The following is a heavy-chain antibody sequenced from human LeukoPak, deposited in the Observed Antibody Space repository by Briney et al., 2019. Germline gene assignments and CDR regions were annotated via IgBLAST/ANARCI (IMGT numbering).Heavy chain of an antibody. D-gene: IGHD3-3*01. CDR1: GGSVSSGSYY. J-gene: IGHJ3*02. Sequence: RASETLSLTCTVSGGSVSSGSYYWSWIRQPPGKGLEWIGYIYYSGSTNYNPSLKSRVTISVDTSENQFSLKLSSVTAADTAVFYCARVASGYDVFDIWGQGTMVTVSS. V-gene: IGHV4-61*01. CDR3: ARVASGYDVFDI. CDR2: IYYSGST.